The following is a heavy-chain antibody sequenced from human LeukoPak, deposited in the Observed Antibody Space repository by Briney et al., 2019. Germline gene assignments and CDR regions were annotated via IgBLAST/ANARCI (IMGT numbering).Heavy chain of an antibody. Sequence: GASVKVSCKASGYTFTDYYLHWVRQAPEQGLEGMGWINPDSGVTHYAQEFQGRVTMTRDTSISTAYMELSRLRSDDTAVYYCARAFYDSSGYYASVGYWGQGTLVTVSS. CDR3: ARAFYDSSGYYASVGY. V-gene: IGHV1-2*02. J-gene: IGHJ4*02. D-gene: IGHD3-22*01. CDR1: GYTFTDYY. CDR2: INPDSGVT.